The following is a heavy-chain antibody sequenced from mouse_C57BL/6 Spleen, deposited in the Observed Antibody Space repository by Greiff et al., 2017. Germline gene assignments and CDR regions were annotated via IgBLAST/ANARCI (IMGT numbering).Heavy chain of an antibody. CDR2: IYPGDGDT. V-gene: IGHV1-82*01. D-gene: IGHD3-2*02. CDR3: ARLGGSGYVAY. Sequence: VQLQQSGPELVKPGASVKISCKASGYAFSSSWMNWVKQRPGKGLEWIGRIYPGDGDTNYNGKFKGKATLTADKSSSTAYMQLSSLTSEDSAVYFCARLGGSGYVAYWGQGTLVTVSA. CDR1: GYAFSSSW. J-gene: IGHJ3*01.